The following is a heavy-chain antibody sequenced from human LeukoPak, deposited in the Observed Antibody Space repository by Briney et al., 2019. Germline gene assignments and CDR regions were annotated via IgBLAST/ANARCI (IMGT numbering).Heavy chain of an antibody. CDR2: IWFDESNK. Sequence: GGSLRLSCEGSGFDFSRYGMHWVRQAPGKGLEWVAMIWFDESNKYYVDSVQGRFTISRDNSKNMMYLQMNSLRVEDTAVYYCAKEAQSSGRYLPEYYFDSWGKGTLVTVSS. CDR1: GFDFSRYG. J-gene: IGHJ4*02. CDR3: AKEAQSSGRYLPEYYFDS. D-gene: IGHD3-22*01. V-gene: IGHV3-33*06.